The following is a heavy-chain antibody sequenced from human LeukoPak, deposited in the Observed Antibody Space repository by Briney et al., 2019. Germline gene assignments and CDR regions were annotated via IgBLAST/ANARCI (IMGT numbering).Heavy chain of an antibody. J-gene: IGHJ4*02. V-gene: IGHV4-38-2*01. Sequence: SETQSLTCAVSGYSISSGYYWGWIRQPPGKGLEWIGSIYPSGSTYYNPSLKSRVTISVDTSKNQFSLELSSVTAADTAFYYCARAYCGGDCTRDYWGQGTLVTVSS. CDR2: IYPSGST. CDR3: ARAYCGGDCTRDY. D-gene: IGHD2-21*01. CDR1: GYSISSGYY.